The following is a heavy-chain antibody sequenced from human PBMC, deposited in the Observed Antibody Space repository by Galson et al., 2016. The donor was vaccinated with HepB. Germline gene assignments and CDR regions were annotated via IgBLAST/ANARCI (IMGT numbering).Heavy chain of an antibody. CDR2: ITPFNGNT. J-gene: IGHJ3*02. CDR3: ATSRGELQDGFDI. D-gene: IGHD1-7*01. V-gene: IGHV1-45*02. Sequence: SVKVSCKASGYTFTKRYLVWVRQALGQALEWMGWITPFNGNTNYAPKFRDRVTITGDRSMTTAYMEVASLRSQDTAMYYCATSRGELQDGFDIWGPGTMVTVSS. CDR1: GYTFTKRY.